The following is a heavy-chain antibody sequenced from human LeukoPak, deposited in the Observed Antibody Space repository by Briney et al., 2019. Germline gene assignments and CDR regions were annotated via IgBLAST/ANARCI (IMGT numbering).Heavy chain of an antibody. CDR3: AKGADYYDSSGYDY. CDR1: GFTFSSYG. V-gene: IGHV3-23*01. CDR2: ISGSGGST. D-gene: IGHD3-22*01. J-gene: IGHJ4*02. Sequence: GGSLRLSCAASGFTFSSYGMSWVRQAPGKGLEWVSAISGSGGSTYYADSVKGRFTISRDNSKNTLYLQMNSLRAEDTAVYYCAKGADYYDSSGYDYWGQGTLVTVSS.